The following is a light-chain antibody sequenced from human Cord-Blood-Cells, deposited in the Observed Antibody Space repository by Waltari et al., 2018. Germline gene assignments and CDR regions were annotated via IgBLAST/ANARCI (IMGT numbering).Light chain of an antibody. CDR3: LQDYNYPWT. Sequence: AIQMTQSPSSLSASVGDRVTITCRACKGIRNDLGWYQQKPGKAPKLLIYAASSLLSGVPSRVSGSGSGTDFTLTISSLQPEDFATYYCLQDYNYPWTFGQGTKVEIK. CDR1: KGIRND. J-gene: IGKJ1*01. V-gene: IGKV1-6*01. CDR2: AAS.